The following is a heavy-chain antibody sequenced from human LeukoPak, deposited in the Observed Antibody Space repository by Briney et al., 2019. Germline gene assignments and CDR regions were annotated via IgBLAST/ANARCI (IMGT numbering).Heavy chain of an antibody. Sequence: PSETLSLTCAVYGGSFSSYYWSWIRQPPGKGLEWIGYIYYSGSTNYNPSLKSRVTISVDTSKNQFSLKLSSVTAADTAVYYCASAGFYGSEINFDYWGQGTLVTVSS. V-gene: IGHV4-59*01. CDR1: GGSFSSYY. J-gene: IGHJ4*02. D-gene: IGHD3-10*01. CDR2: IYYSGST. CDR3: ASAGFYGSEINFDY.